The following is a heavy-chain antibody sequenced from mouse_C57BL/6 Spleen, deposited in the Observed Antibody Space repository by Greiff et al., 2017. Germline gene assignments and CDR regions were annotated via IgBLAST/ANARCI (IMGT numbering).Heavy chain of an antibody. J-gene: IGHJ1*03. Sequence: QVQLQQSGPELVKPGASVKISCKASGYAFSSSWMNWVKQRPGKGLEWIGRIYPGDGDTNYNGKFKGKATLTADKSSSTAYLQLSSLTSEASAVYFCARRDGSSHYCYFDVWGTGTTVTVSS. CDR3: ARRDGSSHYCYFDV. CDR1: GYAFSSSW. CDR2: IYPGDGDT. D-gene: IGHD1-1*01. V-gene: IGHV1-82*01.